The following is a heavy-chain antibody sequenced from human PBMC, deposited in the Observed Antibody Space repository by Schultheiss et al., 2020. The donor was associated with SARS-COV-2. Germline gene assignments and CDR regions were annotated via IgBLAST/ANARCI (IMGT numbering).Heavy chain of an antibody. J-gene: IGHJ4*02. CDR2: IWYDGSNK. Sequence: GGSLRLSCAASGFTFSNYAMHWVRQAPGKGLEWMAVIWYDGSNKYYADSVKGRFTISRDNSKNTLYLQMNTLRTEDTAVYYCAREDIVAGYGIDYWGQGTLVTVSS. V-gene: IGHV3-33*01. D-gene: IGHD3-9*01. CDR1: GFTFSNYA. CDR3: AREDIVAGYGIDY.